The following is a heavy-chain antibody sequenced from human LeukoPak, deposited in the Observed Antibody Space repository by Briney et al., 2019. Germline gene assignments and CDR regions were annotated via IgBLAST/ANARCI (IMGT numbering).Heavy chain of an antibody. CDR1: GGSISSGGYY. J-gene: IGHJ2*01. Sequence: SETLSLTCTVSGGSISSGGYYWSWIRQHPGKGLEWIGYIYYSGSTYYNPSLKSRVTISVDTSKNQFSLKLSSVTAADTAVYYCASTRHDYGVFPDWYFDLWGRGTLVTVSS. V-gene: IGHV4-31*03. D-gene: IGHD4-17*01. CDR2: IYYSGST. CDR3: ASTRHDYGVFPDWYFDL.